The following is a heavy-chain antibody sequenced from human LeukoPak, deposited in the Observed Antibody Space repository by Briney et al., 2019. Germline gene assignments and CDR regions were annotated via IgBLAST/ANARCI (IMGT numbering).Heavy chain of an antibody. Sequence: SQTLSLTCTVSGGSISSGGYYWSWIRQHPGKGLEWIGYIYYSGSTYYNPSLKSRVAISVDTSKNQFSLKLSSVTAADTAVYYCARSSSFRGVPFDYWGQGTLVTVSS. CDR1: GGSISSGGYY. CDR3: ARSSSFRGVPFDY. D-gene: IGHD3-10*01. V-gene: IGHV4-31*03. J-gene: IGHJ4*02. CDR2: IYYSGST.